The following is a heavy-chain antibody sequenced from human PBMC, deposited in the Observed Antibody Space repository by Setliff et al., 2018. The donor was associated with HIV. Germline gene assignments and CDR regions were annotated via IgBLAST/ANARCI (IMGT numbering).Heavy chain of an antibody. CDR3: ASPYYDFVWGSYQPDY. J-gene: IGHJ4*02. V-gene: IGHV3-23*01. CDR1: GFTFNTYA. Sequence: GGSLRLSCAASGFTFNTYAMSWVRQAPGKGLEWVSSMGGSSGDTYYADSVKGRFTISRDNTKNTLSLQMNSLRVEDTAVYYCASPYYDFVWGSYQPDYWGQGTLVTVSS. D-gene: IGHD3-16*02. CDR2: MGGSSGDT.